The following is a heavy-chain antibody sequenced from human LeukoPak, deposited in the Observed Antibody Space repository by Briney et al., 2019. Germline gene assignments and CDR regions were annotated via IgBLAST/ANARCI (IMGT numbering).Heavy chain of an antibody. CDR3: ARAKRTTYYYDSSGYYYGSSPHYFDY. D-gene: IGHD3-22*01. CDR1: GGSISSYY. V-gene: IGHV4-59*12. CDR2: IYYSGST. J-gene: IGHJ4*02. Sequence: SETLSLTCTVSGGSISSYYWSWIRQPPGKGLEWIGYIYYSGSTNYNPSLKGRVTISVDTSKNQFSLKLSSVTAADTAVYYCARAKRTTYYYDSSGYYYGSSPHYFDYWGQGTLVTVSS.